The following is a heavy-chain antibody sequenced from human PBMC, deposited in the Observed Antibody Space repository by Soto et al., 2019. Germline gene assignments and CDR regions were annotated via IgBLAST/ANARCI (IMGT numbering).Heavy chain of an antibody. Sequence: QVQLQESGPGLVKPSETLAVTCTVSGGSVSSGSYYWSWIRQPPGKGLEWVGCICDTGSGAYNPPRKLRVTISVPTSWSQFSLRLHSVTAADTAVYYCARAHSGYDPLGMDVWGQGTTVTVSS. CDR2: ICDTGSG. V-gene: IGHV4-61*01. CDR1: GGSVSSGSYY. CDR3: ARAHSGYDPLGMDV. D-gene: IGHD5-12*01. J-gene: IGHJ6*02.